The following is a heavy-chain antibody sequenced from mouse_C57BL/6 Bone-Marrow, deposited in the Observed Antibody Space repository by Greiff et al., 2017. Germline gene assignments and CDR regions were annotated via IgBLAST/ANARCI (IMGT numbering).Heavy chain of an antibody. CDR1: GYTFTDYY. V-gene: IGHV1-75*01. CDR3: ARGPYYGRALYYFDY. D-gene: IGHD1-1*01. Sequence: VQLQQSGPELVKPGASVKISCKASGYTFTDYYINWVKQRPGQGLEWIGWIFPGSGSTYYNEKFKGKATLTVDKSSSTAYMLLSSLTSEDSAVYVCARGPYYGRALYYFDYWGQGTTLTVSS. J-gene: IGHJ2*01. CDR2: IFPGSGST.